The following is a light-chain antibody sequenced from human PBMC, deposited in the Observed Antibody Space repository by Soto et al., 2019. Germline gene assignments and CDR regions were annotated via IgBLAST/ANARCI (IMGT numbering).Light chain of an antibody. V-gene: IGKV1-6*01. Sequence: AIQMTQSPSSLSASVGDRVTITCRASLGIRNDLGWYHQKPGKAPELLIYAASSLQSGVPSRFSGSGSGTDFTLTISSLQPEDFATYYCLQDYNYPRTFGQGTKVVIK. CDR1: LGIRND. CDR2: AAS. J-gene: IGKJ1*01. CDR3: LQDYNYPRT.